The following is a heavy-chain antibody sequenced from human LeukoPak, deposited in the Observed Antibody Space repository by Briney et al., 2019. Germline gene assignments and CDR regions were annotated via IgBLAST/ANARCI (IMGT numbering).Heavy chain of an antibody. V-gene: IGHV2-5*02. CDR1: GFSLSTSGVG. CDR3: AHRPGANSGTHYVQGAFDI. D-gene: IGHD1-26*01. Sequence: SGPTLVKPTQTLTLTCTFSGFSLSTSGVGVGWIRQPPGKALEWLALIYWDDDKYYSPSLKRRLTITKDTSKNQVVLTMTNMDTVDTATYYCAHRPGANSGTHYVQGAFDIWGQGTMVTVSS. CDR2: IYWDDDK. J-gene: IGHJ3*02.